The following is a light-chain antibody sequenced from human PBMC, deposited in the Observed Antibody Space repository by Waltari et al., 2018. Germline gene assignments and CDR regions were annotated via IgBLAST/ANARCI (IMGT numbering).Light chain of an antibody. CDR2: HAS. Sequence: EIVLTHSPGPLSLSPGERAPLSCRASQRVGKYLAWYQQRPGQAPRLLLYHASIRATGIPDRFSGSGSGTDFSLTISRLEPEDFAVYYCQKYESLPATFGQGTTVEIK. CDR3: QKYESLPAT. V-gene: IGKV3-20*01. CDR1: QRVGKY. J-gene: IGKJ1*01.